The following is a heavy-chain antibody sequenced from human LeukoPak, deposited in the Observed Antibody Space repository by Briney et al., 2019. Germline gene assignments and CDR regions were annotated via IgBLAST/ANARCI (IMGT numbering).Heavy chain of an antibody. J-gene: IGHJ4*02. CDR3: ARGRTGLRYFDWLPDY. Sequence: SVYNGNPKYAQKVQGRVTMTTDTSTSTAYMELRSLRSDDTAVYYCARGRTGLRYFDWLPDYWGQGTLVTVSS. V-gene: IGHV1-18*01. CDR2: SVYNGNP. D-gene: IGHD3-9*01.